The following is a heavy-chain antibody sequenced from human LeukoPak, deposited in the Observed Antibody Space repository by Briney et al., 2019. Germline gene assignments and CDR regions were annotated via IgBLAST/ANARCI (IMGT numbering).Heavy chain of an antibody. Sequence: PGRSLRLSCAASGFTFSSYAMHWVRQAPGKGLEWVAVISYDGSNKYYADSVKGRFTISRDNSKNTLYLQMNSLRAEDTAVYYCAGEYYYDSSGWYWGQGTPVTVSS. D-gene: IGHD3-22*01. J-gene: IGHJ4*02. V-gene: IGHV3-30-3*01. CDR3: AGEYYYDSSGWY. CDR2: ISYDGSNK. CDR1: GFTFSSYA.